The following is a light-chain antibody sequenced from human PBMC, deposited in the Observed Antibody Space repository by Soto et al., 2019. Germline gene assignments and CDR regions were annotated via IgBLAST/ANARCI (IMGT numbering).Light chain of an antibody. J-gene: IGKJ1*01. CDR3: QQYETFSGT. CDR2: DAS. Sequence: DSRMTQSPSTLSTTVGDTVPVTCRASQSVSGWLAWYQQKPGEAPKLLIYDASALPRGVPSRFSGSGSGTKFTLTIASLQPDDFATYYCQQYETFSGTFGPGTKVDIK. V-gene: IGKV1-5*01. CDR1: QSVSGW.